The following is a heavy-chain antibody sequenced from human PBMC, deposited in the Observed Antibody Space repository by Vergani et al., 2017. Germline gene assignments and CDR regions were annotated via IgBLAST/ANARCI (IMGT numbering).Heavy chain of an antibody. CDR3: ARDISGYSSSWYDGADY. J-gene: IGHJ4*02. V-gene: IGHV3-30-3*01. CDR1: GFTFSSYA. Sequence: QVQLVESGGGVVQPGRSLRLSCAASGFTFSSYAMHWVRQAPGKGLEWVAVISYDGSNKYYADSVKGRFTISRDNSKNTLYLQMNSLRAEDTAVYYCARDISGYSSSWYDGADYWGQGTLVTVSS. D-gene: IGHD6-13*01. CDR2: ISYDGSNK.